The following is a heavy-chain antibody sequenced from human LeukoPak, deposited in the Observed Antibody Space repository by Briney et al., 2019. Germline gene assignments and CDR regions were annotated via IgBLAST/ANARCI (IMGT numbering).Heavy chain of an antibody. CDR3: ARDQASYCSGGSCSPGDAFDI. CDR1: GGSISSYY. J-gene: IGHJ3*02. D-gene: IGHD2-15*01. CDR2: IYYSGST. V-gene: IGHV4-59*01. Sequence: SETLSLTCTVSGGSISSYYWSWIRQPPGKGLEWIGYIYYSGSTNYNPSLKRRVTISVDTSKNQFSLKLSSVTAADTAVYYCARDQASYCSGGSCSPGDAFDIWGQGTMVTVSS.